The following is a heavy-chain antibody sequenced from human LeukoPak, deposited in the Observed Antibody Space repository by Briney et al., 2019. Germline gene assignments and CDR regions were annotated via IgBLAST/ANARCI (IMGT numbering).Heavy chain of an antibody. CDR3: ASLSY. V-gene: IGHV4-38-2*01. J-gene: IGHJ4*02. CDR1: GYSISSGYY. CDR2: IYHSGST. D-gene: IGHD2/OR15-2a*01. Sequence: KPSETLSLTCAVSGYSISSGYYWGWIRQPPGKGLEWIGSIYHSGSTYYNPSPKSRVTISVDTSKNQFSLKLSSVTAADTAVYYCASLSYWGQGTLVTVSS.